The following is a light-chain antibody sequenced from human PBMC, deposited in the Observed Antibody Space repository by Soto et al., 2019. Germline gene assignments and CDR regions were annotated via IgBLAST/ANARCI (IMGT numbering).Light chain of an antibody. CDR3: QQYGSSPWT. V-gene: IGKV3-20*01. Sequence: ESVLTQSPGTLSLSPGERATLSCRASQSVSSSYLAWYQQKPGQAPRPLIYGASSRAIGIPDRFSGSGSGKDFTLPISRLEPEDFAVYYCQQYGSSPWTFGQGTKVEI. J-gene: IGKJ1*01. CDR2: GAS. CDR1: QSVSSSY.